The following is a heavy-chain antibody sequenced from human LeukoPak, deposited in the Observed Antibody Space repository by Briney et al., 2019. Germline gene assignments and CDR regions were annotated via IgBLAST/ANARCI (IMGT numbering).Heavy chain of an antibody. J-gene: IGHJ4*02. CDR1: GGSINSNNYY. D-gene: IGHD4-11*01. V-gene: IGHV3-21*01. CDR3: ARDILNSFDY. CDR2: ISSSSSYI. Sequence: ETLSLTCTVSGGSINSNNYYWGWVRQAPGKGLEWVSYISSSSSYIHYADSVKGRFTISRDNAKNSLYLQMSSLRAEDTAVYYCARDILNSFDYWGQGTLVTVSA.